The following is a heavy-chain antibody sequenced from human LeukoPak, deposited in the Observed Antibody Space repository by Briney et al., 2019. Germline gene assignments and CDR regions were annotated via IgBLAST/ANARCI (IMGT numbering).Heavy chain of an antibody. CDR3: ARGVSSSWYGGGDY. J-gene: IGHJ4*02. CDR2: MNPNSGNT. Sequence: VASVKVSCKASGYTFTSYDINWVRQAPGQGLEWMGWMNPNSGNTGYAQKFQGRVTMTRNTSISTAYMELSSLRSEDTAVYYCARGVSSSWYGGGDYWGQGTLVTVSS. V-gene: IGHV1-8*01. CDR1: GYTFTSYD. D-gene: IGHD6-13*01.